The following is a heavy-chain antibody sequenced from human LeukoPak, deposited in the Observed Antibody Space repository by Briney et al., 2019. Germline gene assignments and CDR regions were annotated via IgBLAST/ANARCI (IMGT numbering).Heavy chain of an antibody. CDR1: GGSLSGYY. CDR2: INHSGST. D-gene: IGHD1-26*01. J-gene: IGHJ4*02. V-gene: IGHV4-34*01. CDR3: ARRNIVGATLKY. Sequence: SETLSLTCAVYGGSLSGYYWSWIRQPPGKGLEWIGEINHSGSTNYNPSLKSRVTISVDTSKNQFSLKLSSVTAADTAVYYCARRNIVGATLKYWGQGTLVTVSS.